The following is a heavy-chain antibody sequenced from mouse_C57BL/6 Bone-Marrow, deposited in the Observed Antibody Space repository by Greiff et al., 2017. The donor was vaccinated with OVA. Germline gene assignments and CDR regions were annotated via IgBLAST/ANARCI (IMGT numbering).Heavy chain of an antibody. Sequence: QVQLQQPGAELVKPGASVKLSCKASGYTFTSYWITWVKQRPGQGLEWIGDIYPGSGSTNYNEKFKSKATLTVDTSSSTAYMPLRSLTSEDSGVYCCAVKLSFWYFDVWGTGTTVTVSS. CDR1: GYTFTSYW. CDR2: IYPGSGST. D-gene: IGHD1-1*02. V-gene: IGHV1-55*01. J-gene: IGHJ1*03. CDR3: AVKLSFWYFDV.